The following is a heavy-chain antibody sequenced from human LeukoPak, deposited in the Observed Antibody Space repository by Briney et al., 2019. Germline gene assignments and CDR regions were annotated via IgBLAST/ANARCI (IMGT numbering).Heavy chain of an antibody. CDR1: GFTVSSNY. D-gene: IGHD4-17*01. CDR3: AKDRGDYDEYYFDY. Sequence: GGSLRLSCAASGFTVSSNYMSWVRQAPGKGLEWVSVIYSGGSTYYADSVKGRSTISRDNSKNTLYLQMNSLRAEDTAVYYCAKDRGDYDEYYFDYWGQGTLVTVSS. J-gene: IGHJ4*02. V-gene: IGHV3-53*01. CDR2: IYSGGST.